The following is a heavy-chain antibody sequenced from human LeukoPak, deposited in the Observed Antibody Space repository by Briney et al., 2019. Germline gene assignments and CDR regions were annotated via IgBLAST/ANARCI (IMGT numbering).Heavy chain of an antibody. Sequence: SETLSLTCTVSGGSISSSSYYWGWIRQPPGKGLGWIGSIYYSGSTYYNPSLKSRVTISVDTSKNQFSLKLSSVTAADTAVYYCARGGGFYGSGSPVDYWGQGTLVTVSS. CDR1: GGSISSSSYY. V-gene: IGHV4-39*07. D-gene: IGHD3-10*01. CDR2: IYYSGST. J-gene: IGHJ4*02. CDR3: ARGGGFYGSGSPVDY.